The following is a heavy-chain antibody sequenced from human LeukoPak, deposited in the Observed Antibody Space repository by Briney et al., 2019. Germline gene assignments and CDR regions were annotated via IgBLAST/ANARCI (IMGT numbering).Heavy chain of an antibody. CDR1: GFTFSSYG. V-gene: IGHV3-30*02. CDR3: AKGNVGATIY. Sequence: PRGSMRLSCAASGFTFSSYGMHWVRQAPGKGLEWVAFIRYDGSNKYYADSVKGRFTISRDNSKNTLYLQMNSLRAEDTAVYYCAKGNVGATIYWGQGTLVTVSS. D-gene: IGHD1-26*01. CDR2: IRYDGSNK. J-gene: IGHJ4*02.